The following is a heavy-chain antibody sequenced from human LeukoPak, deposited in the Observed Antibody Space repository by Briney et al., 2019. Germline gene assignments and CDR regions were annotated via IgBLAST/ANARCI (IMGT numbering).Heavy chain of an antibody. Sequence: GASVKASCKASGYTFTSYDINWVRQATGQRLEWMGWMNPNSGNTGYAQKFQGRVTMTRNTSISTAYMELSSLRSEDTAVYYCAKDLEATDPEDYWGQGTLVTVSS. CDR2: MNPNSGNT. D-gene: IGHD1-26*01. CDR3: AKDLEATDPEDY. J-gene: IGHJ4*02. CDR1: GYTFTSYD. V-gene: IGHV1-8*01.